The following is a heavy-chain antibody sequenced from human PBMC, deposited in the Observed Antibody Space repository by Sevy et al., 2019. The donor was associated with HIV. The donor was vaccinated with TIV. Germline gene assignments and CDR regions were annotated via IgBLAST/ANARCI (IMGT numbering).Heavy chain of an antibody. J-gene: IGHJ4*02. CDR2: IYPADSDT. D-gene: IGHD3-22*01. CDR3: AKLYYFDTGGYFTGSN. V-gene: IGHV5-51*01. CDR1: GYSFPSYW. Sequence: GESLKISCKGSGYSFPSYWIGWVRQMPGKGLEWIGIIYPADSDTRYSPSFQGQVTISADKSISTAYLQWSSLRASDTAMYYCAKLYYFDTGGYFTGSNWGQGTLVTVSS.